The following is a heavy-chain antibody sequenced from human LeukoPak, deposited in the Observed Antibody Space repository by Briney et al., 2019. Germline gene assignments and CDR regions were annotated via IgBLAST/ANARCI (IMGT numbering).Heavy chain of an antibody. V-gene: IGHV3-48*03. D-gene: IGHD3-9*01. J-gene: IGHJ4*02. CDR2: ISSSSSTI. CDR1: GFTSSSYE. CDR3: ARSITYYDILTGYPHGPGFDY. Sequence: GGSLRLSCAASGFTSSSYEMNWVRQAPGKGLEWVSYISSSSSTIYYADSVKGRFTISRDNAKNSLYLQMNSLRSDDTAVYYCARSITYYDILTGYPHGPGFDYWGQGTLVTVSS.